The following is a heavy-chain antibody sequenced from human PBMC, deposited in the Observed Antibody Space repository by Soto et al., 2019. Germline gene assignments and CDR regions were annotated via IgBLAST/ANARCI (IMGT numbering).Heavy chain of an antibody. J-gene: IGHJ5*02. D-gene: IGHD3-16*01. CDR2: INSDGSTR. CDR3: VTSGGFDH. Sequence: VQLMESGGGLVQPGGSLRLSCVASGFTFSNYWMHWVRQAPGKGLVWVSRINSDGSTRSYAESVKGRFTISRDNVKNTLYLQMNSLRAEDTAVYYCVTSGGFDHWGQGTLVTVSS. V-gene: IGHV3-74*01. CDR1: GFTFSNYW.